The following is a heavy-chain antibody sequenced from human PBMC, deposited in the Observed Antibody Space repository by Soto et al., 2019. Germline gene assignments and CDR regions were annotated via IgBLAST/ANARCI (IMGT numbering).Heavy chain of an antibody. Sequence: GASVKVSCKASGYTFTSYGISWVLQAPGQGLEWMGWISAYNGNTNYAQKLQGRVTMTTDTSTSTAYMELRSLRSDDTAVYYCARDVVVPAAIGGYDYYYYYGMDVWGQGTTVTVSS. CDR2: ISAYNGNT. D-gene: IGHD2-2*01. CDR1: GYTFTSYG. CDR3: ARDVVVPAAIGGYDYYYYYGMDV. J-gene: IGHJ6*02. V-gene: IGHV1-18*04.